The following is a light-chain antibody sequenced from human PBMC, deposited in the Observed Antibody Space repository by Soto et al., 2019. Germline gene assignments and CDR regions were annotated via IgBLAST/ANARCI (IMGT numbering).Light chain of an antibody. CDR2: DAS. Sequence: EIVLTQSPATLSLSPGERATLSCRASQSVSSYLAWYQQKPGQAPRLLIYDASNRATGIPARFSGSGSGTDFTLTISSLEPEDFAVYYCPQRSNSWTFGQGTKVDI. V-gene: IGKV3-11*01. CDR1: QSVSSY. CDR3: PQRSNSWT. J-gene: IGKJ1*01.